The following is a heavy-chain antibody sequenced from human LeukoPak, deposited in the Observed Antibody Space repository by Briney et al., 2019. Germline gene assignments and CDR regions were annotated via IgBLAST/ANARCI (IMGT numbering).Heavy chain of an antibody. Sequence: GGSLRLSCAASGIIFSSYSMNWVRQAPGKGLEWVSFISSSSGYIYYADSVKGRFTISRDNAKNSLHLQMNSLRAEDTAVYYCARDPGNYYGMDVWGQGTTVTVSS. D-gene: IGHD2/OR15-2a*01. CDR2: ISSSSGYI. J-gene: IGHJ6*02. CDR1: GIIFSSYS. V-gene: IGHV3-21*01. CDR3: ARDPGNYYGMDV.